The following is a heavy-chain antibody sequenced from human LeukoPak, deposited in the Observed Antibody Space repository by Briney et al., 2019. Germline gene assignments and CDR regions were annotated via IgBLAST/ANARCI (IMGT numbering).Heavy chain of an antibody. CDR3: ARVFYGGSYYWFDP. CDR1: GYIFTSYG. V-gene: IGHV1-18*01. D-gene: IGHD1-26*01. CDR2: ISAYNGNT. J-gene: IGHJ5*02. Sequence: ASVKVSCKASGYIFTSYGISWVRQAPGQGLEWMGWISAYNGNTNYAQKLQGRVTMTTDTSTSTAYMELRSLRSDDTAVYYCARVFYGGSYYWFDPWGQGTLVTVSS.